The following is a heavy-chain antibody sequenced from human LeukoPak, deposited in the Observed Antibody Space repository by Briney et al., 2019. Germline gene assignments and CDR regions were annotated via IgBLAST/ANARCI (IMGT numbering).Heavy chain of an antibody. CDR2: IKQDGSEK. CDR1: GFSFSTYW. J-gene: IGHJ4*02. D-gene: IGHD6-19*01. V-gene: IGHV3-7*02. Sequence: GGSLRLSCAASGFSFSTYWMSWVRQAPGKGLEWVANIKQDGSEKYYVDSAKGRFTISRDNAKNSLYLQMNSLRAEDTAVYYCAIDRYSSGWYTFDYWGQGTLVTVSS. CDR3: AIDRYSSGWYTFDY.